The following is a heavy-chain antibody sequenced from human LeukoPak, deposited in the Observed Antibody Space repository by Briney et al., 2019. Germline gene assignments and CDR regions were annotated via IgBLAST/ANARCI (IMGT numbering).Heavy chain of an antibody. CDR3: AREEASAADY. D-gene: IGHD6-13*01. V-gene: IGHV4-39*01. CDR1: GGSIISSSHY. Sequence: SVTLSFTCTVSGGSIISSSHYWAWIRQPPGKGLEWIGSIYYNGATFYSPSLKSRASISVDTSKNQFSLKLSSVTAADTSVYFCAREEASAADYWGQGTLVTVSS. J-gene: IGHJ4*02. CDR2: IYYNGAT.